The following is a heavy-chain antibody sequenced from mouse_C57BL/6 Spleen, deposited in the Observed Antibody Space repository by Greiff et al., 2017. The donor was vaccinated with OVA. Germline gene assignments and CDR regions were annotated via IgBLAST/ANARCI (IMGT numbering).Heavy chain of an antibody. Sequence: QVQLQQPGAELVKPGASVKMSCKASGYTFTSYWITWVKQRPGQGLEWIGDIYPGSGSTNYNEKFKSKATLTVDTSSSTAYMQLSSLTSEDSAVYYCARGGTVVATEYFDDWGQGTTLTVSS. J-gene: IGHJ2*01. V-gene: IGHV1-55*01. CDR3: ARGGTVVATEYFDD. CDR2: IYPGSGST. D-gene: IGHD1-1*01. CDR1: GYTFTSYW.